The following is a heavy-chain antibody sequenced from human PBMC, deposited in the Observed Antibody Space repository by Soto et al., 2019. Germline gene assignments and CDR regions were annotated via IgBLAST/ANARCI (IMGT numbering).Heavy chain of an antibody. J-gene: IGHJ6*02. CDR2: IWYDGSNK. Sequence: GGSLRLSCAASGFTFSSYGMHWVRQAPGKGLEWVAVIWYDGSNKYYADSVKGRFTISRDNSKNTLYLQMNSLRAEDTAVYYCARAPYYYDSSGYRYYYYGMDVWGQGTTVTVSS. CDR3: ARAPYYYDSSGYRYYYYGMDV. V-gene: IGHV3-33*01. D-gene: IGHD3-22*01. CDR1: GFTFSSYG.